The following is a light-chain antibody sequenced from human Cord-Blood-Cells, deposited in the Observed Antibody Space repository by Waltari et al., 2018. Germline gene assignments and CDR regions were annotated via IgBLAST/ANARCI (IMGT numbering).Light chain of an antibody. J-gene: IGLJ2*01. Sequence: SYVLTQPPSASVAPGKTARTPCGGNNTGSNRGHWYQQKPGQAPVLVIYYDSDRPSGIPERFSGSNSGHTATLTISRVEAGDEADYYCQVWDSSSDHFVVFGGGTKLTVL. V-gene: IGLV3-21*04. CDR2: YDS. CDR3: QVWDSSSDHFVV. CDR1: NTGSNR.